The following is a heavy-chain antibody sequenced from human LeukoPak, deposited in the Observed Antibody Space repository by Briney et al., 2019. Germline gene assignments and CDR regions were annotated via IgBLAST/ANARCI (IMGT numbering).Heavy chain of an antibody. CDR1: GFTFSSYS. D-gene: IGHD2-21*02. CDR3: ARESAYCGGDCYSSLYYFDY. V-gene: IGHV3-21*01. Sequence: GGSLRLSCAASGFTFSSYSMNWVRQAPGKGLEWVSSISSSSSYIYYADSVKGRFTISRDNAKNSLYLQMNSLRAEDTAVYYCARESAYCGGDCYSSLYYFDYWGQGTLVTVSS. CDR2: ISSSSSYI. J-gene: IGHJ4*02.